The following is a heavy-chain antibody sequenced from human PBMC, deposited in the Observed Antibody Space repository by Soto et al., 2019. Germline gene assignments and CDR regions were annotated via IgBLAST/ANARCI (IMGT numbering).Heavy chain of an antibody. D-gene: IGHD1-26*01. CDR3: ARREGDRGYYYMDV. Sequence: GGSLRLSCAASGFTFSSYSMSWVRQAPGKGLEWVSSISSSSSYIYYADSVKGRFTISRDNAKNSLYLQMNSLRAEDTAVYYCARREGDRGYYYMDVWGKGTTVTVSS. CDR1: GFTFSSYS. J-gene: IGHJ6*03. V-gene: IGHV3-21*01. CDR2: ISSSSSYI.